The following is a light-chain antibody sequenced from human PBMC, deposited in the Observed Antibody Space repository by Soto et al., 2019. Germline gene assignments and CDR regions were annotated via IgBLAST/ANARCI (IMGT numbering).Light chain of an antibody. CDR3: QTWGTGIQV. Sequence: QLVLTQSPSASASLGASVKLTCTLSSGHSSYAIAWHQQQPEKGPRYLMKLNSDGSHYKGGGIPDRFSGSSSGAERYLTISSLQSEDEADYYCQTWGTGIQVFGTGTKVTV. CDR2: LNSDGSH. CDR1: SGHSSYA. J-gene: IGLJ1*01. V-gene: IGLV4-69*01.